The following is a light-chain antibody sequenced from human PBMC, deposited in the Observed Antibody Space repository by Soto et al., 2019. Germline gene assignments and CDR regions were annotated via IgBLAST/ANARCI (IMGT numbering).Light chain of an antibody. CDR3: QQRET. V-gene: IGKV1-39*01. Sequence: DIQMTQSPSSLSASVGDRVTITCRASQAIHSYLNWYQQKPGKAPNLLIFATSTLQSGVPSRFSGSGSGTDFTLTISSLQPEDFATYYCQQRETSGPGTKVDIK. CDR2: ATS. J-gene: IGKJ3*01. CDR1: QAIHSY.